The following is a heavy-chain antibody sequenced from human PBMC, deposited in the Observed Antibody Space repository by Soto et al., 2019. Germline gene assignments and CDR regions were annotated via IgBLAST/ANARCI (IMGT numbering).Heavy chain of an antibody. CDR2: ISGSGGST. CDR1: GFTFSSYA. CDR3: AKDHYYDSSGYVY. J-gene: IGHJ4*02. D-gene: IGHD3-22*01. V-gene: IGHV3-23*01. Sequence: PGGSLRLSCAASGFTFSSYAMSWVRQAPGKGLEWVSAISGSGGSTYYADSVKGRFTISRGNSKNTLYLQMNSLRVEDTAVYYCAKDHYYDSSGYVYWGQGTLVTVSS.